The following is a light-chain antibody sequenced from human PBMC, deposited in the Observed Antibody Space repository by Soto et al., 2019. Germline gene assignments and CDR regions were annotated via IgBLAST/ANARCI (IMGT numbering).Light chain of an antibody. CDR1: SNDVGGYNY. V-gene: IGLV2-14*03. CDR3: SSYTSGSDFVL. J-gene: IGLJ2*01. Sequence: QSALTQPASVSGSPGQSITISCTGTSNDVGGYNYVSWYQKHPGKAPKLVIYDVSHRPSGVSNRFSGSKSANRASLTVSGLPAEDEADYYCSSYTSGSDFVLFGGGTKVTVL. CDR2: DVS.